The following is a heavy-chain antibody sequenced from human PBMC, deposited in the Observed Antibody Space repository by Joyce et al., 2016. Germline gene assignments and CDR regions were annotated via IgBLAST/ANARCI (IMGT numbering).Heavy chain of an antibody. Sequence: EAQVVESGGGLVQPGGSLRLSCAASGFTFSGLWMTWVRQAPGKGLEWVANIDKHGSEKFYVDSVKGRFTISRDDAKNSLYLEMISLRGEDTAVYFCARDGDSHGPDLDVWGLGTTVTVSS. CDR1: GFTFSGLW. CDR3: ARDGDSHGPDLDV. J-gene: IGHJ6*02. V-gene: IGHV3-7*03. CDR2: IDKHGSEK. D-gene: IGHD5-18*01.